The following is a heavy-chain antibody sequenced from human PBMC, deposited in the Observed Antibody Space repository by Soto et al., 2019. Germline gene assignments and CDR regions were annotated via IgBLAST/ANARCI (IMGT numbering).Heavy chain of an antibody. D-gene: IGHD4-17*01. Sequence: SQTLSLTCSFAGDSSSTSTYSWSWIRQPPGKALEWVGFIYHSGVPSYNPSIKRRVSISLEMSKNQCTLNRSSVAAADTAVYYCARDDNGDNGRAFDLWGQGTRVTVSS. V-gene: IGHV4-30-2*01. CDR3: ARDDNGDNGRAFDL. CDR2: IYHSGVP. CDR1: GDSSSTSTYS. J-gene: IGHJ5*02.